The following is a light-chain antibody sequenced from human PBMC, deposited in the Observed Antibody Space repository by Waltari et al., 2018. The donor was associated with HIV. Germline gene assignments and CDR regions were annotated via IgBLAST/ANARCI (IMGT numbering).Light chain of an antibody. CDR2: DVS. Sequence: QSALTQPASVSGSPGQSITISCTGTDTDVGTYNYVSWFQHHPGNAPKLIISDVSNPPSGVSHRFSGSKSGNTASLIISGLQAEDEASYYCTSYTTTNTWVFGGGTNLTVL. CDR1: DTDVGTYNY. CDR3: TSYTTTNTWV. V-gene: IGLV2-14*01. J-gene: IGLJ3*02.